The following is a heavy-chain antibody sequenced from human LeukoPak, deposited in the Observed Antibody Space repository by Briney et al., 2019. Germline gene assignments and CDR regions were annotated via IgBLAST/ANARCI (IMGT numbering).Heavy chain of an antibody. J-gene: IGHJ6*02. CDR2: IYYSGST. D-gene: IGHD6-13*01. CDR1: GGSISSRSYY. Sequence: SETLSLTCTVSGGSISSRSYYWGWIRQPPGKGLEWIGSIYYSGSTYYNPSLKSRVTISVDTSKNQFSLKLRSVTAADTAVYYCARHSSSSSWLPYYYYGMDVWGQGTPVTVSS. V-gene: IGHV4-39*01. CDR3: ARHSSSSSWLPYYYYGMDV.